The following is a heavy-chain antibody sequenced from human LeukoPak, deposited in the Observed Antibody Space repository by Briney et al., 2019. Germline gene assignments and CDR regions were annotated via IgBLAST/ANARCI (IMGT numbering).Heavy chain of an antibody. CDR1: GFTFSNFA. Sequence: GGSLRLSCAGSGFTFSNFAMHWVRQAPGKGLEWVAVMSFNGDNYYYADSVNGRFTISRDNPSNTLFLQMNSLRAEDTAVYYCARERNGMIVVVFDAFDIWGQGTMVTVSS. D-gene: IGHD3-22*01. CDR2: MSFNGDNY. J-gene: IGHJ3*02. CDR3: ARERNGMIVVVFDAFDI. V-gene: IGHV3-30-3*01.